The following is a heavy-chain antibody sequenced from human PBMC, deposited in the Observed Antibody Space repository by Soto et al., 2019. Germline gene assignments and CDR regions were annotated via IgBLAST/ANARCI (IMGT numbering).Heavy chain of an antibody. CDR2: IGTTGDR. D-gene: IGHD3-16*01. CDR3: ARESRFPVGTAATVTFYYNAMDI. Sequence: EVQLVESGGGLVQPGGSLRLSCAASGFTFSNNDMHWVRQVPGKGLEWVVAIGTTGDRYYAGSVKGRFTISRDNAKNSLYLQMNSLRAEDTAVYYCARESRFPVGTAATVTFYYNAMDIWGQGTTVTVSS. CDR1: GFTFSNND. J-gene: IGHJ6*02. V-gene: IGHV3-13*01.